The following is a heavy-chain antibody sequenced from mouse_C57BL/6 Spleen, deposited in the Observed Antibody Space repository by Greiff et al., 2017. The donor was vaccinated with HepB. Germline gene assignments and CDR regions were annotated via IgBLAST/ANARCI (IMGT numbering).Heavy chain of an antibody. J-gene: IGHJ4*01. Sequence: EVKLMESGPGLVKPSQSLSLTCSVTGYSITSGYYWNWIRQFPGNKLEWMGYISYDGSNNYNPSLKNRISITRDTSKNQFFLKLNSVTTEDTATYYCARETGYAMDYWGQGTSVTVSS. CDR2: ISYDGSN. CDR3: ARETGYAMDY. CDR1: GYSITSGYY. D-gene: IGHD4-1*01. V-gene: IGHV3-6*01.